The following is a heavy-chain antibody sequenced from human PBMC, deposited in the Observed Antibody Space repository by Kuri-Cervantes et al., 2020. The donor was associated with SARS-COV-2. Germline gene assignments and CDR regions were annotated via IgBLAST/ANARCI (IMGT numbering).Heavy chain of an antibody. V-gene: IGHV1-69*05. D-gene: IGHD3-3*01. CDR1: GGTFSSYA. CDR3: ARDMTIFGVVTYYFDY. Sequence: SVKVSCKASGGTFSSYAISWVRQAPGQGLEWMGGIIPIFGTANYAQKFQGRVTITTDESTSTAYMELSSLRAEDTAVHYCARDMTIFGVVTYYFDYWGQGTLVTVSS. CDR2: IIPIFGTA. J-gene: IGHJ4*02.